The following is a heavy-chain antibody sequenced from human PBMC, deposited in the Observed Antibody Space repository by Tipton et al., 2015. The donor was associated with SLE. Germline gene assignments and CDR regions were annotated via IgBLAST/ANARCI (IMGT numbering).Heavy chain of an antibody. CDR1: GYTFTSYG. D-gene: IGHD3-3*01. Sequence: QLVQSGAEVKKPGASVKVSCKASGYTFTSYGIRWVRQAPGQGLEWMGWISAYNGNTTYAQKLQGRVTMTTDTSTSTAYMELRSLRSDDTAVYYCARDRSIFGVVIIDYWGQGTLVTVSS. J-gene: IGHJ4*02. V-gene: IGHV1-18*01. CDR3: ARDRSIFGVVIIDY. CDR2: ISAYNGNT.